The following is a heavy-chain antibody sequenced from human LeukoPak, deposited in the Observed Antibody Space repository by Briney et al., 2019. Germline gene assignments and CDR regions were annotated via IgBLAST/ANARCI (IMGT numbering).Heavy chain of an antibody. CDR2: IRYDGGDE. CDR3: AKDRGWLAYFDL. CDR1: GFTFSSYG. V-gene: IGHV3-30*02. Sequence: GGSLRLSCAASGFTFSSYGMHWVRQAPDKGLEWVAGIRYDGGDENYADSVKGRFTISRDNSKNTLYLQMNSLRAEDTAVYYCAKDRGWLAYFDLWGRGTLVTVSS. J-gene: IGHJ2*01. D-gene: IGHD6-19*01.